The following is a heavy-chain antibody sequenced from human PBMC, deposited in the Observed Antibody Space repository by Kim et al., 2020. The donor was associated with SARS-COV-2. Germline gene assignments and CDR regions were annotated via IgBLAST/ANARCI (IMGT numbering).Heavy chain of an antibody. Sequence: ASVKVSCKASGYTFDSYFMHWVRQAPGQGLEWMGRIDPPSGSTRYAPKFQGRVTMTRDTSKSTVYMELSSLRSDDTAVYYCARVGLTGAPFDFWGQGTVVTVSS. CDR2: IDPPSGST. D-gene: IGHD3-9*01. V-gene: IGHV1-46*02. J-gene: IGHJ4*02. CDR3: ARVGLTGAPFDF. CDR1: GYTFDSYF.